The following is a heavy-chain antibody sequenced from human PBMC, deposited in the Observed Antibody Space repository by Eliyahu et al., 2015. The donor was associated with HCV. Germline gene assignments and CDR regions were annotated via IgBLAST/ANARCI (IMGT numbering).Heavy chain of an antibody. CDR1: GGSITSGNYY. CDR3: ARKDPYSSAAGWFDP. CDR2: QSWWGP. Sequence: QLQLQESGPGLVKPSETLSLTCTVSGGSITSGNYYWGWIRQPPGKGLGLVWGFQSWWGPRPNPSLKSRVTISVDTSKNQFSLNVRSVTAADTAVYYCARKDPYSSAAGWFDPWGQGTLVTVSS. J-gene: IGHJ5*02. D-gene: IGHD6-19*01. V-gene: IGHV4-39*01.